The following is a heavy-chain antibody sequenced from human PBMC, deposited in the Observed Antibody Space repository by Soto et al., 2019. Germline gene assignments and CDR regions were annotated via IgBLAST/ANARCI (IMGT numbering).Heavy chain of an antibody. CDR1: GGSIRSGDYY. CDR2: VHYSGNT. Sequence: SETLSLTCSVSGGSIRSGDYYWSWIRQTPERGLEWCGYVHYSGNTFYNPSLKGRATISLDTSRNQFSLNLSSVTAADSAVYYCAREIMAADHFDYWGQGALVTVSS. CDR3: AREIMAADHFDY. J-gene: IGHJ4*02. V-gene: IGHV4-30-4*01. D-gene: IGHD6-13*01.